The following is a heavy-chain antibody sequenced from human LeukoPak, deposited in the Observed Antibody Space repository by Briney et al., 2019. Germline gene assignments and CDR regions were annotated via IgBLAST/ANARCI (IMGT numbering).Heavy chain of an antibody. CDR3: ARDRSGGNYYYYYYMDV. CDR1: GGTFSSYA. D-gene: IGHD4-23*01. J-gene: IGHJ6*03. CDR2: IVPIFGTA. V-gene: IGHV1-69*01. Sequence: SVKVSCKASGGTFSSYAISWVRQAPGQGLEWMGGIVPIFGTANYAQKFQGRVTITADESTSTAYMELSSLRSEDTAVYYCARDRSGGNYYYYYYMDVWGKGTTVTVSS.